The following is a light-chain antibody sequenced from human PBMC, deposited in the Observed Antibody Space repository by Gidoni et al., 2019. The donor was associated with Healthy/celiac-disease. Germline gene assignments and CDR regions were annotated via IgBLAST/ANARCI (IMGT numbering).Light chain of an antibody. Sequence: IVMTQSPLSLPVTPGEPGSIPCRSSQSLLHSNGYNYLDWYLQKPGQSPQLLIYLGSNPASGVPDRFSGSGSGTDFTLKISRVKAEDVGVYYCMQALQTPVTFGGGTKVKIK. CDR1: QSLLHSNGYNY. J-gene: IGKJ4*01. V-gene: IGKV2-28*01. CDR3: MQALQTPVT. CDR2: LGS.